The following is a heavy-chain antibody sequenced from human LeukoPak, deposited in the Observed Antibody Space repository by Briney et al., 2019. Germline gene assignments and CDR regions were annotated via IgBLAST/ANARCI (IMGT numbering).Heavy chain of an antibody. D-gene: IGHD3-22*01. CDR2: INSDGSST. J-gene: IGHJ4*02. CDR1: GFTFSSYW. Sequence: GGSLRLSCAASGFTFSSYWMHWVRQAPGKGLVWVSRINSDGSSTSYADSVKGRFTISRDNAKNMLYLQMNSLRAEDTAVYYCARANTYYYDSSGYSVDYWGQGTLVTVSS. CDR3: ARANTYYYDSSGYSVDY. V-gene: IGHV3-74*01.